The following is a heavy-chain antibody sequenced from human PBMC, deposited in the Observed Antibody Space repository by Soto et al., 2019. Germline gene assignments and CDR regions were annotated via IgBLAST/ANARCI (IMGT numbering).Heavy chain of an antibody. D-gene: IGHD1-1*01. CDR3: ARGPRVSSTGTGAH. J-gene: IGHJ4*02. V-gene: IGHV3-74*01. Sequence: GGSLRLSCAVSGFTFSAYWMHWVRQVPGKGLTWVSRISDDWSTATYADSVKGRFVVSRDNAKNSLYLEMNTLRVDDSGLYYCARGPRVSSTGTGAHWGRGTLVTVSS. CDR1: GFTFSAYW. CDR2: ISDDWSTA.